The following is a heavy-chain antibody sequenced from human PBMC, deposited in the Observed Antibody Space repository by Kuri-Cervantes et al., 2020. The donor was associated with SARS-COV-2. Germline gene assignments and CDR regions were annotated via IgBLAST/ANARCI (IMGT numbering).Heavy chain of an antibody. J-gene: IGHJ4*02. CDR3: AKGGGYLRGLFDY. CDR2: ISYDGSNK. Sequence: GESLKISCAASGFTFSSYAMHWVRQAPGKGLEWVAVISYDGSNKYYADSVKGRFTISRDNSKNTLYLQMNSLRAEDTAVYYCAKGGGYLRGLFDYWGQGTLVTVSS. D-gene: IGHD2-21*02. CDR1: GFTFSSYA. V-gene: IGHV3-30*04.